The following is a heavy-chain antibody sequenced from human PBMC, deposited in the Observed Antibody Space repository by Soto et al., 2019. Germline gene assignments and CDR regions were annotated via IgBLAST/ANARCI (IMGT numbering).Heavy chain of an antibody. V-gene: IGHV4-31*03. CDR3: ARGRLPKYVWGSYRYFDY. CDR2: INYSGST. J-gene: IGHJ4*02. CDR1: GGSISSGCYY. D-gene: IGHD3-16*02. Sequence: SETLSLTCTVSGGSISSGCYYWSWIRQHPGKGLEWIGYINYSGSTYYNPSLKSRVTISVDTSKNQFSLKLSSVTAADTAVYYCARGRLPKYVWGSYRYFDYWGQGTLVTVSS.